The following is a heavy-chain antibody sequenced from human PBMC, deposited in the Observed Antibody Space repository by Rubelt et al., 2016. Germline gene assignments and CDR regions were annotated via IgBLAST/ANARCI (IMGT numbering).Heavy chain of an antibody. D-gene: IGHD3-9*01. CDR2: INAGNGNT. J-gene: IGHJ6*02. CDR1: GYTFTSYA. CDR3: AGDMLTGYVYYYYYGMDV. Sequence: QVQLVQSGAEVKKPGASVKVSCKASGYTFTSYAMHWVRQAPGQRLELMGWINAGNGNTKYSQKFQGRVTITRGTSASTAYMGLSSLRSEDTAVYYCAGDMLTGYVYYYYYGMDVWGQGTTVTVSS. V-gene: IGHV1-3*01.